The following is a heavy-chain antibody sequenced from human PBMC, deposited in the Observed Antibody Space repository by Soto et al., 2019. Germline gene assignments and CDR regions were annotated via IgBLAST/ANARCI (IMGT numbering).Heavy chain of an antibody. CDR1: GFTVSSNY. CDR2: IYSGGST. CDR3: ARVRPDTAMGY. Sequence: EVQLVESGGGLVQPGGSLRLSCAASGFTVSSNYMSWVRQAPGKGLEWVSVIYSGGSTYYADSVKGRFTISRDNSKNTLYLQMNSLRAEDTAVYYCARVRPDTAMGYWGQGTLVTVSS. V-gene: IGHV3-66*01. D-gene: IGHD5-18*01. J-gene: IGHJ4*02.